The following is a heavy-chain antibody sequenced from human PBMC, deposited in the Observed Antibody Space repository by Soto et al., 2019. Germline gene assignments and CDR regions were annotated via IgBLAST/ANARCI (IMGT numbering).Heavy chain of an antibody. D-gene: IGHD3-22*01. CDR2: IYYSGST. J-gene: IGHJ4*02. CDR3: ARAEYDSSGYYYFDY. V-gene: IGHV4-31*03. CDR1: GGSISSGGYY. Sequence: PSETLSLTCTVSGGSISSGGYYWSWIRQHPGKGLEWIGYIYYSGSTYYNPSLKSRVTISVDTSKNQFSLKLSSVTAADTAVYYCARAEYDSSGYYYFDYWGQGTLVTVS.